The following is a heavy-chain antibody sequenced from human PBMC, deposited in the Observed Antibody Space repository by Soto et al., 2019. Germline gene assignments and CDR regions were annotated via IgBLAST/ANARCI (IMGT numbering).Heavy chain of an antibody. Sequence: SETLSLTCTVSGGSMNGLYWSWIRQPPGKGLECIGFVYYSGYTNYNPSLKSRVTMSVDTSKNQFSLELSSATAADTAVYYCARARGDSFFDLWGQGTLVTVSS. CDR2: VYYSGYT. CDR1: GGSMNGLY. D-gene: IGHD2-21*02. CDR3: ARARGDSFFDL. J-gene: IGHJ4*02. V-gene: IGHV4-59*11.